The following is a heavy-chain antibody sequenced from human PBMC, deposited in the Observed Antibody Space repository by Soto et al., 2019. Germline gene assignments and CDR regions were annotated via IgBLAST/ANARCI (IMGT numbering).Heavy chain of an antibody. V-gene: IGHV1-69*13. CDR2: IIPIFGTA. Sequence: SVKVSCKASGGTFSSYAISWVRQAPGQGLEWMGGIIPIFGTANYAQKFQGRVTITADESTSTAYMELSSLRSEDTAVYYCARVRDYYYYGMDVWGQGTTGTVSS. CDR3: ARVRDYYYYGMDV. CDR1: GGTFSSYA. J-gene: IGHJ6*02. D-gene: IGHD4-17*01.